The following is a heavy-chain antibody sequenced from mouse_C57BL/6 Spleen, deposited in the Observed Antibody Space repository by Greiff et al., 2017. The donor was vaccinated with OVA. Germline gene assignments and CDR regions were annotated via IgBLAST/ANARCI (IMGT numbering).Heavy chain of an antibody. CDR2: IYPGSGST. D-gene: IGHD2-4*01. J-gene: IGHJ2*01. V-gene: IGHV1-55*01. CDR1: GYTFTSYW. CDR3: ARGGDDYDGY. Sequence: QVQLKQSGAELVKPGASVKMSCKASGYTFTSYWITWVKQRPGQGLEWIGDIYPGSGSTNYNEKFKSKATLTVDTSSSTAYMQLSSLTSEDSAVYYCARGGDDYDGYWGQGTTLTVSS.